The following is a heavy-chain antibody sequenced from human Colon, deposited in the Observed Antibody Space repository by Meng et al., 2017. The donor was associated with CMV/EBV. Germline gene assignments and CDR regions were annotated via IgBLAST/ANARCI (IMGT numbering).Heavy chain of an antibody. CDR2: ITWNGGRT. CDR3: AKDISPVGGTTGYHGMDV. V-gene: IGHV3-9*01. J-gene: IGHJ6*02. Sequence: SLKISCAASGFTFDDYAMHWFRQAPGKGLGWVSSITWNGGRTGYVDSVEGRFTISRDNAKNSLYLQMNGLRAEDTALYYCAKDISPVGGTTGYHGMDVWGQGTTVTVSS. CDR1: GFTFDDYA. D-gene: IGHD1-7*01.